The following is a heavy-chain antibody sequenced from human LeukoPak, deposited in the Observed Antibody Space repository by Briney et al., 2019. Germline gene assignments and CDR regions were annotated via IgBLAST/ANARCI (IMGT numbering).Heavy chain of an antibody. D-gene: IGHD6-13*01. CDR2: ISWNSGSI. Sequence: PGRSLRLSCAASGFTFDDYAMHWVRQAPGKGLEWVSGISWNSGSIGYADSVKGRFTISRDNAKNSLYLQMNSLRAEDTALYYCAKMGIAAAGRRSSYYFDYWGQGTLVTVSS. J-gene: IGHJ4*02. CDR1: GFTFDDYA. CDR3: AKMGIAAAGRRSSYYFDY. V-gene: IGHV3-9*01.